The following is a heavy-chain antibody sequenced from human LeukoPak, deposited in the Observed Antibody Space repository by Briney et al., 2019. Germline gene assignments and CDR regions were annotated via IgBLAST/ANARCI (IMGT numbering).Heavy chain of an antibody. J-gene: IGHJ4*02. CDR1: GFSLSSYR. CDR3: AKDKSSGWGKYYFDY. V-gene: IGHV3-21*04. D-gene: IGHD6-19*01. CDR2: ISSSSTYI. Sequence: GGSLRLSCAASGFSLSSYRMNWVRQAPGKGLEWVSSISSSSTYIHYAGSVKGRFTISRDNAKNSLYLQMNSLRAEDTAVYYCAKDKSSGWGKYYFDYWGQGTLVTVSS.